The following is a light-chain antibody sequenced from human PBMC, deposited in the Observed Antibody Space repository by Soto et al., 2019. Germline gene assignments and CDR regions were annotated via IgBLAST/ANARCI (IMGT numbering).Light chain of an antibody. CDR3: SSYTSSSTVV. J-gene: IGLJ2*01. CDR1: SSSIGGYNV. Sequence: QSALTQPASVSGSPGQSITISCSGTSSSIGGYNVVSWYQQHPGNAPKVIVYESIKRPSGVSNRFSGSKSGNTASLTISGLQAEDEADYYCSSYTSSSTVVFGGGTKLTVL. V-gene: IGLV2-14*02. CDR2: ESI.